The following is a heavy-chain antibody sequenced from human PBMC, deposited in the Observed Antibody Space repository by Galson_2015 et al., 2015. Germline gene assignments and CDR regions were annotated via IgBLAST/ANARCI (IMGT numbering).Heavy chain of an antibody. D-gene: IGHD2-2*01. V-gene: IGHV4-31*01. CDR2: IYYNGRP. J-gene: IGHJ4*02. Sequence: PLSLTCTVSGVSISSGGYYWSWVRQHPGKGLECIGYIYYNGRPHYNPSLKSLVTISIDTSENQFSLKLYSVTAADTAVYYCARRYVSTTSCSFDYWGQGSLVTVSS. CDR3: ARRYVSTTSCSFDY. CDR1: GVSISSGGYY.